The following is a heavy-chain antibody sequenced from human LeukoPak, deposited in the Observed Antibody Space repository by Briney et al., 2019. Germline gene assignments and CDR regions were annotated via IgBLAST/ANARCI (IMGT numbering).Heavy chain of an antibody. V-gene: IGHV4-39*07. Sequence: PSETLSLTCTVSGGSINNNIHYWVWIRQPPGKGLEWVGTIFYSGQTYYNPSLKSRVTISVDTSKNQFSLKLRSVTAADTAVYYCARVKYYDILSPFDYYYMDVWGKGTTVTISS. D-gene: IGHD3-9*01. CDR1: GGSINNNIHY. CDR3: ARVKYYDILSPFDYYYMDV. J-gene: IGHJ6*03. CDR2: IFYSGQT.